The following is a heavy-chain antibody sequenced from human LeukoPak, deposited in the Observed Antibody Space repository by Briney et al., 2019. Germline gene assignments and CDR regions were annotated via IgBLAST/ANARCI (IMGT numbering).Heavy chain of an antibody. D-gene: IGHD2/OR15-2a*01. CDR2: TSHDGSKA. Sequence: KPGRSLRLSCAASGFTFSSYGMHWVRQAPGRGLQWVALTSHDGSKAYYADSVKGRFTISRDKVKNTLFLTLNSLRVDDTAVYYCARDFFQILDKGPYYYIFGLDVWGQGTTATVSS. V-gene: IGHV3-30*19. J-gene: IGHJ6*02. CDR3: ARDFFQILDKGPYYYIFGLDV. CDR1: GFTFSSYG.